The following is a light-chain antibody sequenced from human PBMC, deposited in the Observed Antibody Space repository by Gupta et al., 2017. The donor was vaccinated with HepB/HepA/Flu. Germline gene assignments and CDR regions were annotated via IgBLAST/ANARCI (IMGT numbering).Light chain of an antibody. CDR3: QSYDSSLSGLV. Sequence: QSVLTPPPSVSGAPGQRVTISCTGSSSNIGAGYDVHWYQQLPGTAPKLLIYGNSNRPSGVPDRFSGSKSDTSASLAITGLQAEDEADYYCQSYDSSLSGLVFGTGTKVTVL. CDR2: GNS. J-gene: IGLJ1*01. CDR1: SSNIGAGYD. V-gene: IGLV1-40*01.